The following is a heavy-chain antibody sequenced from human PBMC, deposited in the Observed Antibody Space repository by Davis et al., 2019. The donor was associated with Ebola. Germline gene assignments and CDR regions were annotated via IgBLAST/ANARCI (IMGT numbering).Heavy chain of an antibody. Sequence: PSETLSLTCTVSGGSISSYYWSWIRQPPGKGLEWIGYIYYSGSTNYNPSLKSRVTISVDTSKNQFSLKLSSVTAADTAVYYCARESPLLDIVVVPAAIPVPGDYYYYYMDVWGKGTTVTVSS. D-gene: IGHD2-2*02. J-gene: IGHJ6*03. CDR1: GGSISSYY. CDR3: ARESPLLDIVVVPAAIPVPGDYYYYYMDV. V-gene: IGHV4-59*01. CDR2: IYYSGST.